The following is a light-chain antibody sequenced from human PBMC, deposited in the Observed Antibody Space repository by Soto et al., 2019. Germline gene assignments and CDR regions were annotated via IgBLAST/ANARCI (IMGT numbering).Light chain of an antibody. Sequence: EIVLTQSPGTLSLSPGERATLSCRASQSVSGSYLAWYQLKPGQAPRLLISAASTRATGIPDRFSGSGSGTDFTLTISRLEPEDFAVYSCNQYDTSVITFGQGTRLEIK. CDR1: QSVSGSY. CDR3: NQYDTSVIT. CDR2: AAS. J-gene: IGKJ5*01. V-gene: IGKV3-20*01.